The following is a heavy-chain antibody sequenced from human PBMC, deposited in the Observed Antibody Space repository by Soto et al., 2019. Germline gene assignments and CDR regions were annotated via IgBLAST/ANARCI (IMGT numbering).Heavy chain of an antibody. Sequence: GGSLRLSCAVPKFTFGDYWMSWARQAPGKGLEWVSNIKQDGSDRNYADSVKGRFTISRDNADNSMYLQMNSLRAEDTAVYYCASLSYGQLRYFDNWGQGTLVTVSS. V-gene: IGHV3-7*01. CDR2: IKQDGSDR. J-gene: IGHJ4*02. CDR1: KFTFGDYW. CDR3: ASLSYGQLRYFDN. D-gene: IGHD3-16*02.